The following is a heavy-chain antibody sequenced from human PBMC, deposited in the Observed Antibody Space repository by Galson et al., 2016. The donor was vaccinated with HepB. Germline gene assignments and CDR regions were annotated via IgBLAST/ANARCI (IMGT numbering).Heavy chain of an antibody. D-gene: IGHD6-13*01. CDR2: TYFRARWSD. CDR1: GDSVSSNSAA. CDR3: ARGVKLGHYYYMDV. J-gene: IGHJ6*03. V-gene: IGHV6-1*01. Sequence: CAISGDSVSSNSAAWNWIRQSPSRGLEWLGRTYFRARWSDDYAVSVKSRIIINPDTSKNQFSLHLNSVTPEDTAIYYCARGVKLGHYYYMDVWGKGTTVTVSS.